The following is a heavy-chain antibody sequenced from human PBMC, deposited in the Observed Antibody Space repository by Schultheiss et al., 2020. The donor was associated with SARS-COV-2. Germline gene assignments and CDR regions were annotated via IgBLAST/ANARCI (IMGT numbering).Heavy chain of an antibody. CDR3: ASRGYCSGGSCYYFDY. J-gene: IGHJ4*02. D-gene: IGHD2-15*01. CDR2: INHSGST. CDR1: GGSISSYY. Sequence: SETLSLTCTVSGGSISSYYWSWIRQPPGKGLEWIGEINHSGSTNYNPSLKSRVTISVDTSKNQFSLKLSSVTAADTAVYYCASRGYCSGGSCYYFDYWGQGTLVTVSS. V-gene: IGHV4-34*01.